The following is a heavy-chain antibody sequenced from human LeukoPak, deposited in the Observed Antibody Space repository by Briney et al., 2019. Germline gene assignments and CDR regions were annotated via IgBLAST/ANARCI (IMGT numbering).Heavy chain of an antibody. D-gene: IGHD3-10*01. CDR1: GFTFNNYA. Sequence: GGSLRLSCAASGFTFNNYALSWVRQAPGKGLEWVSAITGSGGSTYYADSVKGRFTISRDNAQNSLYLQMNSLRVEDTAVYYCARDETGGYFENWGQGTLVTVSS. CDR3: ARDETGGYFEN. J-gene: IGHJ4*02. V-gene: IGHV3-23*01. CDR2: ITGSGGST.